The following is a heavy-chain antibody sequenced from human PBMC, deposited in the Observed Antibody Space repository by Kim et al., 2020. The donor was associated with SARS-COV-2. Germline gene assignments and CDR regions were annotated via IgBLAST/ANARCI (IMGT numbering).Heavy chain of an antibody. D-gene: IGHD2-15*01. CDR3: ARDRQGYCGSSTCYSGIGAFDI. Sequence: ASVKVSCKASGYTFNGYGIHWVRQAPGQGLEWMGWINTYTGSPIYAQGFRGRFVFSLDTSVSTTSLQISSLKAEDTAVFYCARDRQGYCGSSTCYSGIGAFDIWGQGTMVTVSS. CDR1: GYTFNGYG. J-gene: IGHJ3*02. CDR2: INTYTGSP. V-gene: IGHV7-4-1*02.